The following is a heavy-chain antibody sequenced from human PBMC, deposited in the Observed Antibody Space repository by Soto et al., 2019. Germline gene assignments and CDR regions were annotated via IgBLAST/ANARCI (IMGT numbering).Heavy chain of an antibody. Sequence: QVQLVQSGAEVKKPGSSVKVSCKASGGTFSSSSISWVRQAPGQGLEWMGGIIPIFGTANYTQKFQGRVTITADESTSTAYMELSSLSSDDTAVYYCARPIRYYYEIGGQSAWFDPWGQGTLVTVSS. CDR1: GGTFSSSS. CDR2: IIPIFGTA. CDR3: ARPIRYYYEIGGQSAWFDP. V-gene: IGHV1-69*12. D-gene: IGHD3-22*01. J-gene: IGHJ5*02.